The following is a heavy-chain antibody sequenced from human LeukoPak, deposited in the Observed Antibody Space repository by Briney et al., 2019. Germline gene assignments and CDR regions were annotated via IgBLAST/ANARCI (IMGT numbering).Heavy chain of an antibody. V-gene: IGHV3-23*01. Sequence: GGSLRLSCAASGFTFSSYAMSWVRQAPGKGLEWVSGTSGSGGSTYYTGSVKGRFTISRDNSKNTLYLQMNSLRVEDTAVYYCAKNGGSQCYSHLDSWGQGTLVTVSS. CDR1: GFTFSSYA. D-gene: IGHD2-15*01. CDR3: AKNGGSQCYSHLDS. CDR2: TSGSGGST. J-gene: IGHJ4*02.